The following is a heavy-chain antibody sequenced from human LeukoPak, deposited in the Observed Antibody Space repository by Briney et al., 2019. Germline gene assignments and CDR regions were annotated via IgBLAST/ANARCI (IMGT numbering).Heavy chain of an antibody. Sequence: SETLSLTCTVSGGSVTDYYWSWIRQSPGKGLEWIGYIYYTGTSYNPSLKSRVTISADTSKNQFSLKLSSVTAADTAVYYCARQNGYSYDFDYWGQGTLVTVSS. V-gene: IGHV4-59*08. D-gene: IGHD5-18*01. CDR2: IYYTGT. CDR3: ARQNGYSYDFDY. CDR1: GGSVTDYY. J-gene: IGHJ4*02.